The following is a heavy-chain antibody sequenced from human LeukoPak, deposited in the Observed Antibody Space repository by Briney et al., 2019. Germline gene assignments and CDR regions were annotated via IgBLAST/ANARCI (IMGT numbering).Heavy chain of an antibody. Sequence: ASVKVSCKASGYTFTSYGISWVRQAPGQGLEWMGRISAYNGNTNYAQKLQGRVTMTTDTSTSTAYMELRSLRSDDTAVYYCASSTNPYYYDSSGYEVWFDPWGQGTLVTVSS. D-gene: IGHD3-22*01. V-gene: IGHV1-18*01. J-gene: IGHJ5*02. CDR2: ISAYNGNT. CDR1: GYTFTSYG. CDR3: ASSTNPYYYDSSGYEVWFDP.